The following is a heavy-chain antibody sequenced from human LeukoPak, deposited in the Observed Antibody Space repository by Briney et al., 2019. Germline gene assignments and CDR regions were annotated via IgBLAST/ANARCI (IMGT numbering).Heavy chain of an antibody. CDR2: INSDGSTT. CDR3: ARASIKRLQQLAKGINFDY. J-gene: IGHJ4*02. V-gene: IGHV3-74*01. D-gene: IGHD6-13*01. Sequence: GGPQRLSCAASGFTFSSYWMHWVRQAPGNGLVWVSRINSDGSTTSYAHSVKGQFTISRENAKNTLYLKMNSLRAEDTAVYYCARASIKRLQQLAKGINFDYWGQGTLVTVSS. CDR1: GFTFSSYW.